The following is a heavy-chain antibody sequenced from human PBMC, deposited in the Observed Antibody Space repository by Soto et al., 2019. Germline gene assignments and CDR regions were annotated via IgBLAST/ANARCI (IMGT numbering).Heavy chain of an antibody. CDR3: VRDNGYQVLWA. J-gene: IGHJ6*02. CDR2: INGGKGQT. V-gene: IGHV1-3*01. Sequence: ASVKVSCKASGYTFTSYAIHWVRQAPGQRLEWMGWINGGKGQTKYSQQFQGRVTFTRDTSASTAYMELSSLSSEDTAVYYCVRDNGYQVLWAWGHGTTVTVSS. D-gene: IGHD2-2*01. CDR1: GYTFTSYA.